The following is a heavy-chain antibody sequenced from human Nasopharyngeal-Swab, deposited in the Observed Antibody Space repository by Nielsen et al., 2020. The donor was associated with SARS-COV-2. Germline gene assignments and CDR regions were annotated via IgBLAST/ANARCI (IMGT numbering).Heavy chain of an antibody. CDR1: GCSISSYY. CDR3: ARDPRVYYYDRSTSWSFDL. V-gene: IGHV4-59*01. CDR2: IYYSGST. J-gene: IGHJ2*01. Sequence: SETLSLTCTVSGCSISSYYWSWIRQPPGKGLEWIGYIYYSGSTNYNPSLKSRVTISVDTSKNQFSLKLCSVTAADTAVYYCARDPRVYYYDRSTSWSFDLWGRGTLVTVSS. D-gene: IGHD3-22*01.